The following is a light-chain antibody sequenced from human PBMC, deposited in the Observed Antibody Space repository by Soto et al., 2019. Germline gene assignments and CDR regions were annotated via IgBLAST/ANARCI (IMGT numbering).Light chain of an antibody. CDR3: QQSYSTREVT. CDR2: AAS. Sequence: DIQMTQSPSSLSASVGDRVTITCRASQSISSYLNWYQQKPGKAPKLLIYAASSMQSGVPSMFSGSGSGTDFTLTISSLQPEDFATYYCQQSYSTREVTFGPGTKVDIK. V-gene: IGKV1-39*01. J-gene: IGKJ3*01. CDR1: QSISSY.